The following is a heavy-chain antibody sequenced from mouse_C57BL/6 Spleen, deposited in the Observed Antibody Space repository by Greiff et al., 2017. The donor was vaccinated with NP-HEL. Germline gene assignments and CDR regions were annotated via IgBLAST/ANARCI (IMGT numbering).Heavy chain of an antibody. Sequence: QVQLQQPGAELVRPGTSVKLSCKASGYTFTSYWMHWVKQRPGQGLEWIGVIDPSDSYTNYNQKFKGKATLTVDTSSSTAYMQLSSLTSEDSAVYYCAREGYGSPSWFAYWGQGTLVTVSA. CDR2: IDPSDSYT. CDR3: AREGYGSPSWFAY. CDR1: GYTFTSYW. J-gene: IGHJ3*01. D-gene: IGHD2-10*02. V-gene: IGHV1-59*01.